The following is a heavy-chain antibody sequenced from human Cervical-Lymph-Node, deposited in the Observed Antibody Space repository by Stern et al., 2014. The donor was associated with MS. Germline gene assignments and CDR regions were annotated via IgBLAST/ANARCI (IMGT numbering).Heavy chain of an antibody. CDR1: GFTFSNYG. D-gene: IGHD3-10*01. J-gene: IGHJ3*01. CDR3: TREFGYYHAFDV. Sequence: VQLVESGGDVVQPGRSLRLSCIASGFTFSNYGMHWVRQAQGTGLAWVAVRWYDGSEKYYADSVKGQFAISRDNSKNTLYLQMNSLRAEDTAVYYCTREFGYYHAFDVWGQGTMVTV. CDR2: RWYDGSEK. V-gene: IGHV3-33*01.